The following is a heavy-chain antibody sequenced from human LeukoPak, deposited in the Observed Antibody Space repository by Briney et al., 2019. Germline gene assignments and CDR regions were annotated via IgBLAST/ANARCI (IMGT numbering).Heavy chain of an antibody. D-gene: IGHD6-19*01. J-gene: IGHJ4*02. Sequence: PGGSLRLSCAASGFTFSSYAMSWVRQAPGKGLEWVSAISGSGGSTYYADSAKGRFTISRDNSKNTLYLQMNSLRVEDTAVYYCAKSRQWLVGGYYFDYWGQGTLVTVSS. CDR1: GFTFSSYA. V-gene: IGHV3-23*01. CDR3: AKSRQWLVGGYYFDY. CDR2: ISGSGGST.